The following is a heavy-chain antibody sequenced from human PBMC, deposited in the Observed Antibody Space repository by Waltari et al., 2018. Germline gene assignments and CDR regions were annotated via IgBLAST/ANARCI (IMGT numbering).Heavy chain of an antibody. CDR3: ARAATMVRGVMVRISWFDP. V-gene: IGHV4-31*03. D-gene: IGHD3-10*01. CDR1: GGSISSGGYY. J-gene: IGHJ5*02. Sequence: QVQLQESGPGLVKPSQTLSLTCTVSGGSISSGGYYWRWIRQHPAMRLEWIVYIYYNGSRYYNPSLKGRVSISVDTSKNQFSLKLSSVTAADTAGYYCARAATMVRGVMVRISWFDPWGQGTLVTVSS. CDR2: IYYNGSR.